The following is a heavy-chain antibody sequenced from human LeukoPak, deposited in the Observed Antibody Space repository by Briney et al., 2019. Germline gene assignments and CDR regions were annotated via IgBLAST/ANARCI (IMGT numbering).Heavy chain of an antibody. CDR2: SRNKVNSFTT. CDR1: GFTLSDHY. Sequence: GGSLRLSCAASGFTLSDHYMDWVRQAPGKGLEWVGRSRNKVNSFTTEYAASVKDRFTISRDDSTNSLYLQMNSLQTEDTAVYYCIREERPPDYYFDYWGQGTLVTVPS. J-gene: IGHJ4*02. CDR3: IREERPPDYYFDY. V-gene: IGHV3-72*01.